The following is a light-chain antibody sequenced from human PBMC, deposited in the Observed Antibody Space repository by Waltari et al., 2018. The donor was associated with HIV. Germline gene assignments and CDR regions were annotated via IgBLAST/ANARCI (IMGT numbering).Light chain of an antibody. V-gene: IGKV6-21*01. CDR3: HQSSSLPHT. CDR1: QRIGSS. J-gene: IGKJ2*01. CDR2: YAS. Sequence: EIELTQSPDFQSVTPKEKVNITCRASQRIGSSLHWYQQKPDQSPKLLIKYASKSFTGVPSRFSGSGSGTDFTLTIDSLEAGDAATYYCHQSSSLPHTFGQGTKLEIK.